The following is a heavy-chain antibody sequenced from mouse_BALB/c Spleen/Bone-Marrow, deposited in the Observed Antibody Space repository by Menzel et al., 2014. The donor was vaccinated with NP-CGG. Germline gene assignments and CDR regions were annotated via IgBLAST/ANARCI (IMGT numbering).Heavy chain of an antibody. V-gene: IGHV14-3*02. CDR2: IDPANGDT. CDR3: ARWEYYAMDY. CDR1: GFNIKDTY. D-gene: IGHD4-1*01. J-gene: IGHJ4*01. Sequence: EVQLQQSGAELVKPGASVKLSCTASGFNIKDTYMHWVKQRPEQGLEWIGRIDPANGDTKYDPKFQGKATITADTSSNTAYLQLSSLTSEDTAVYYCARWEYYAMDYWGQGTSVTVSS.